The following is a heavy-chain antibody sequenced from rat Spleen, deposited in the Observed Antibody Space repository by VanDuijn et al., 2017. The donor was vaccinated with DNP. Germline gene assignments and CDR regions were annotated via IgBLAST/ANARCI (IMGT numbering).Heavy chain of an antibody. CDR3: ARWGTYFDY. J-gene: IGHJ2*01. Sequence: EVRLQESGPGLVKPSQSLSLTCSVTGYSITSNYWGWIRQFPGNKMEYIGHITYSGNTHFNPSLKSRISITRDTSKNQFFLQLNSITTEDTATYYCARWGTYFDYWGQGVMVTVSS. CDR2: ITYSGNT. CDR1: GYSITSNY. V-gene: IGHV3-1*01.